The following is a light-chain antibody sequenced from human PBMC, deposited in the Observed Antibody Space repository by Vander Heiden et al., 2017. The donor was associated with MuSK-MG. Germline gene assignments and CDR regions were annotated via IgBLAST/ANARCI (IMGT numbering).Light chain of an antibody. CDR1: SSYVGGYND. CDR2: DVS. CDR3: SSDTSSSTL. Sequence: QSALPQPASVSGSPGQSITISCTGTSSYVGGYNDVYWYQQHPGKDHKLVIYDVSKRPSGVSNRFSGYKSGNTAALTISGLQAEDEDDYYCSSDTSSSTLFGGGTKLTVL. V-gene: IGLV2-14*01. J-gene: IGLJ2*01.